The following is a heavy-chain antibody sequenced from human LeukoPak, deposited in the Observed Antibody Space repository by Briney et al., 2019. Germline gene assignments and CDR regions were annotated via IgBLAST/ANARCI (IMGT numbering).Heavy chain of an antibody. D-gene: IGHD3-22*01. Sequence: GGSLRLSCAASGFTFSSYGMHWVRQAPGKGLEWVAVIWYDGSNKYYADSVKGRFTISRDDSRNTLYLQMNSLKTEDTAMYYCTTDLRTQVIRVVVPSYLDYWGQGTLVTVSS. CDR3: TTDLRTQVIRVVVPSYLDY. J-gene: IGHJ4*02. V-gene: IGHV3-33*01. CDR1: GFTFSSYG. CDR2: IWYDGSNK.